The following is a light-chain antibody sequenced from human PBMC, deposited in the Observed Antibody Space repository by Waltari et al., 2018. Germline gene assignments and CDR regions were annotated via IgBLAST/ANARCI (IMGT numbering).Light chain of an antibody. CDR1: SSDIGAYNY. Sequence: QSALTPPASVSGSPGQSITISCTGTSSDIGAYNYVSWYQHLPGKAPKLIISEVRRRPSGVSNRFSGSKSGNMASLTISGLQAEDEADYYCNSYTTSSTWVFGGGTKLTVL. J-gene: IGLJ3*02. V-gene: IGLV2-14*01. CDR3: NSYTTSSTWV. CDR2: EVR.